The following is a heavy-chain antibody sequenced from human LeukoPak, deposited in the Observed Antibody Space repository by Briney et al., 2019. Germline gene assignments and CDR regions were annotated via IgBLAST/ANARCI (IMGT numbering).Heavy chain of an antibody. CDR3: TIQLLWFGELLDGDY. Sequence: GGSLRLSCAASGFTFSNAWMSWARQAPGKGLEWVGRIKSKTDGGTTDYAAPVKGRFTISRDDSKNTLYLQMNSLKTEDTAVYYCTIQLLWFGELLDGDYWGQGTLVTVSS. D-gene: IGHD3-10*01. V-gene: IGHV3-15*01. CDR2: IKSKTDGGTT. J-gene: IGHJ4*02. CDR1: GFTFSNAW.